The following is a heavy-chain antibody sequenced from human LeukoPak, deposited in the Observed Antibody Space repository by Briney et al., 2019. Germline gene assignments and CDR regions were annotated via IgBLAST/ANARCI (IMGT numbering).Heavy chain of an antibody. J-gene: IGHJ3*02. V-gene: IGHV3-53*01. Sequence: GGSLRLSCAASGFTVSSNYMNWVRQAPGKGLEWVSVIYTGGNTYYADSVKGRFTISRDNSKNTLYLQMHSLRAEDTAVYYCASPSSGQSFDIWGQGSMVTVSS. D-gene: IGHD6-19*01. CDR1: GFTVSSNY. CDR2: IYTGGNT. CDR3: ASPSSGQSFDI.